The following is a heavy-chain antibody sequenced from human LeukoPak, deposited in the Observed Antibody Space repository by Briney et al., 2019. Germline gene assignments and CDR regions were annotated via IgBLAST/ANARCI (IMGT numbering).Heavy chain of an antibody. V-gene: IGHV4-59*01. J-gene: IGHJ4*02. Sequence: SETLSLTCTVSGGSITNYYWSWIRQPPGKGLEWIGYIYYSGSTNYNPSLKSRVTMSVDTSKNQLSLKLSSVTAADTAVYYCASRKLGNDYWGQGTLVTVSS. CDR3: ASRKLGNDY. D-gene: IGHD7-27*01. CDR2: IYYSGST. CDR1: GGSITNYY.